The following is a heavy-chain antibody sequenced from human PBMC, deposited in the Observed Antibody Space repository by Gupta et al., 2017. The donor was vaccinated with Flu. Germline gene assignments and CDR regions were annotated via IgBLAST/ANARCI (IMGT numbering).Heavy chain of an antibody. D-gene: IGHD2-2*01. V-gene: IGHV3-13*01. CDR2: IGTAGDT. CDR1: GFTFSSYD. CDR3: ARGQREVVPADYYYYYYMDV. Sequence: EVQLVESGGGLVQPGGSLRLSCAASGFTFSSYDMHWVRQATGKGLEWVSAIGTAGDTYYPGSVKGRFTISRENAKNSLYLQMNSLRAGDTAVYYCARGQREVVPADYYYYYYMDVWGKGTTVTVSS. J-gene: IGHJ6*03.